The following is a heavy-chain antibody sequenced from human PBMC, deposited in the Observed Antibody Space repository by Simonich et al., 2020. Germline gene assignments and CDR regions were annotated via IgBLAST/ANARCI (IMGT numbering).Heavy chain of an antibody. CDR2: INPNSGGT. CDR1: EYTFTVNY. CDR3: ARVRFEAFDI. J-gene: IGHJ3*02. Sequence: QVQLVQSGAEGKKPGASVQVSCMASEYTFTVNYMRWVRQAPGQGLQWRGLINPNSGGTNYAQKFQGRVTMTRYTSSSTAYMELSRLRSDDTAVYYCARVRFEAFDIWGQGTMVTVSS. V-gene: IGHV1-2*02.